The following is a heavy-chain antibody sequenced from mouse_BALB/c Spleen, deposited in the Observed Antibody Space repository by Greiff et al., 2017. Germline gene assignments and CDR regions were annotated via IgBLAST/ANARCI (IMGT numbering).Heavy chain of an antibody. CDR2: ISTYYGNT. D-gene: IGHD2-12*01. J-gene: IGHJ3*01. V-gene: IGHV1-67*01. CDR1: SYTFTDYA. CDR3: ARGDDGAY. Sequence: QVQLQQSGPELVRPGVSVKISCKGSSYTFTDYAMHWVKQSHAKSLEWIGVISTYYGNTNYNQKFKGKATMTVDKSSSTAYMELARLTSEDSAVYYCARGDDGAYWGQGTLVTVSA.